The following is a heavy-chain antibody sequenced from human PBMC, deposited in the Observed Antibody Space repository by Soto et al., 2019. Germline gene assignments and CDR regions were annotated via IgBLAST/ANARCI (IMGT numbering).Heavy chain of an antibody. CDR2: IKQDEGEK. CDR1: GFTFSRYW. D-gene: IGHD1-26*01. J-gene: IGHJ6*02. CDR3: ARGRGSMDV. V-gene: IGHV3-7*04. Sequence: GGSLRLSCAASGFTFSRYWLSWVRQVPGKGLQWVANIKQDEGEKYYVESVKGRFTISRDNAKNSLYLQMNSLRAEDTAVYYCARGRGSMDVWGQGTTVTVSS.